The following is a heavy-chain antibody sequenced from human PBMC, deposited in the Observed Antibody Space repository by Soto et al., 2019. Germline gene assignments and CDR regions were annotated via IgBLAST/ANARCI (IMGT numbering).Heavy chain of an antibody. J-gene: IGHJ6*02. D-gene: IGHD6-6*01. CDR1: GFDFRNFG. CDR3: STDRPDIGIGWPA. Sequence: MQLVQSGPEVKKPGTSLRVSCEASGFDFRNFGIRWVRQVQGQGLEWMGWIVVANGRTNYAPKFQGRLTISRDMSTSTAYMDLRDVRPEDTAIYYCSTDRPDIGIGWPAWGQGTTVTVSS. CDR2: IVVANGRT. V-gene: IGHV1-58*02.